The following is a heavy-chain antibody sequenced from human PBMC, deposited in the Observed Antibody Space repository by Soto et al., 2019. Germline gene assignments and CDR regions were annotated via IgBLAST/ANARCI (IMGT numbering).Heavy chain of an antibody. CDR3: ARRDVSSSRDGAFDI. CDR2: IYYSGST. D-gene: IGHD6-6*01. V-gene: IGHV4-39*01. CDR1: CGSISSSSYY. Sequence: QLQLQVSGPGLVKPSETLSLTCTVSCGSISSSSYYWGWIRQPPGQGLEWIGSIYYSGSTYYNPSLKSRVTRSVDTSKNQFSLKLSSVTAADTAVDYFARRDVSSSRDGAFDIWGQGTMVTVSS. J-gene: IGHJ3*02.